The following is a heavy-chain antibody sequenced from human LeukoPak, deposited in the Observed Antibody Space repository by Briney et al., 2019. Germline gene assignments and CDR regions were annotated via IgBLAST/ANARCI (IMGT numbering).Heavy chain of an antibody. CDR3: ARGRIYDYFDF. CDR1: GFTLSSNS. D-gene: IGHD3-16*01. CDR2: IASGGNTI. Sequence: PGGSLRLSCAASGFTLSSNSMNWVRQAPGKGLEWISYIASGGNTIDYADSVKGRFTISRDNAKNSLYLQMNSLRAEDTAVYYCARGRIYDYFDFWGQGTLVIVSS. V-gene: IGHV3-48*04. J-gene: IGHJ4*02.